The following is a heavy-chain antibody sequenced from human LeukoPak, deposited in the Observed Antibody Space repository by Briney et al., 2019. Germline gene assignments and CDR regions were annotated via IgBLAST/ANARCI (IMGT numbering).Heavy chain of an antibody. CDR1: GYTFTGYY. CDR3: AREVAVAGTSGPFDY. CDR2: INPNSGGT. V-gene: IGHV1-2*02. J-gene: IGHJ4*02. Sequence: ASVKVSCKASGYTFTGYYMHWVRQAPGQGLEWMGWINPNSGGTNCAQKFQGRVTMTRDTSISTAYMELSRLRSDDTAVYYRAREVAVAGTSGPFDYWGQGTLVTVSS. D-gene: IGHD6-19*01.